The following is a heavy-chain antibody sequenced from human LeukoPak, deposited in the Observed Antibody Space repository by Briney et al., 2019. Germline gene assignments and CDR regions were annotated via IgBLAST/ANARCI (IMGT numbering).Heavy chain of an antibody. D-gene: IGHD3-22*01. CDR1: GFTFSSYG. Sequence: GGSLRLSCAASGFTFSSYGMHWVRQAPGKGLEWVAVIWYDGNNKYYADSVKGRFTISRDNSKNTLYLQMNSLRAEDTAVYYCARGGTLDYYDSSGYYEFLYYFDYWGQGTLVTVSS. V-gene: IGHV3-33*01. J-gene: IGHJ4*02. CDR3: ARGGTLDYYDSSGYYEFLYYFDY. CDR2: IWYDGNNK.